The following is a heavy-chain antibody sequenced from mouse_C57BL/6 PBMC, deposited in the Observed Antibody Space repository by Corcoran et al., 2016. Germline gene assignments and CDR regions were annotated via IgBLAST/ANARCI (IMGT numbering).Heavy chain of an antibody. CDR1: GYTFTDYY. D-gene: IGHD4-1*01. Sequence: EVQLQQSGPELVKPGASVKISCKASGYTFTDYYMNWVKQSHGKSLEWIGDINPNNGGTSYNQKFKGKATLTVVKSSSTAYMELRSLTSEDSAVYYCARGWDAMDYWGQGTSVTVSS. CDR2: INPNNGGT. CDR3: ARGWDAMDY. J-gene: IGHJ4*01. V-gene: IGHV1-26*01.